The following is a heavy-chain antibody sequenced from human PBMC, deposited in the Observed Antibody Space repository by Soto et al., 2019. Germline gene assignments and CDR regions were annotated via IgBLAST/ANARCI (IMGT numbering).Heavy chain of an antibody. Sequence: QVQLVQSGAEVKKPGASVKVSCKASGYTFTSYGISWVRQAPGQGLEWMGWISAYNGNTNYAQKLQGRVTMTTDTSTSTADMELRSLRSDDTAVYYCARDSGGWLQPLYLFDYWGQGTLVTVSS. CDR2: ISAYNGNT. CDR3: ARDSGGWLQPLYLFDY. V-gene: IGHV1-18*01. CDR1: GYTFTSYG. J-gene: IGHJ4*02. D-gene: IGHD5-12*01.